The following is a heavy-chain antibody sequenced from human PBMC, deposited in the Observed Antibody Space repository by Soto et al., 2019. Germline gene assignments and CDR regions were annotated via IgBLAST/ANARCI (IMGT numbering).Heavy chain of an antibody. CDR1: GGSISSSSYY. V-gene: IGHV4-39*01. CDR3: ARLNSRITMLVVVIDFLAFDI. J-gene: IGHJ3*02. D-gene: IGHD3-22*01. Sequence: SETLSLTCTVSGGSISSSSYYWGWIRQPPGKGLEWIGSIYYSGSTYYNPSLKSRVTISVDTSKNQFSLKLSSVTAADTAVYYCARLNSRITMLVVVIDFLAFDIWGQGTMVTVSS. CDR2: IYYSGST.